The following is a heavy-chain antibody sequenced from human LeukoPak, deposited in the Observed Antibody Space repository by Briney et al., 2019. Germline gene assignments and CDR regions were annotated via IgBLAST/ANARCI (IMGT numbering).Heavy chain of an antibody. CDR2: LHPSGGSP. CDR3: ARGEDFLTGYARIYYGMDV. Sequence: GASVKVSRKASGYTFTNFYMHWVRQAPGQGLEWMGTLHPSGGSPTYGQKFQGRLTVTSDTSTNTVYMRLSSLRSDDTAVYYCARGEDFLTGYARIYYGMDVWGQGTTVTVSS. J-gene: IGHJ6*02. CDR1: GYTFTNFY. V-gene: IGHV1-46*01. D-gene: IGHD3-9*01.